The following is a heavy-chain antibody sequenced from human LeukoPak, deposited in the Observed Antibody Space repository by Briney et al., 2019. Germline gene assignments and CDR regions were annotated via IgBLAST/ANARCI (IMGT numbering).Heavy chain of an antibody. CDR3: ARGPPYYDILTGYYPPRFDY. V-gene: IGHV4-34*01. CDR1: GGSISSYY. CDR2: INHSGST. J-gene: IGHJ4*02. Sequence: SETLSLTCTVSGGSISSYYWSWIRQPPGKGLEWIGEINHSGSTNYNPSLKSRVTISVDTSKNQFSLKLSSVTAADTAVYYCARGPPYYDILTGYYPPRFDYWGQGTLVTVSS. D-gene: IGHD3-9*01.